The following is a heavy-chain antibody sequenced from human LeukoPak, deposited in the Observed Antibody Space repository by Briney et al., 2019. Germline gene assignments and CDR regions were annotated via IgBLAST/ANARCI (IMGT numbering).Heavy chain of an antibody. CDR3: ARGDYSNSHYFDY. CDR1: GGSFSGYY. J-gene: IGHJ4*02. D-gene: IGHD4-11*01. V-gene: IGHV4-34*01. CDR2: INHSGST. Sequence: SETLSLTCAVYGGSFSGYYWSWIRQPPGRGLEWIGEINHSGSTNYNPSLKSRVTISVDTSKNQFSLKLSSVTAADTAVYYCARGDYSNSHYFDYWGQGTLVTVSS.